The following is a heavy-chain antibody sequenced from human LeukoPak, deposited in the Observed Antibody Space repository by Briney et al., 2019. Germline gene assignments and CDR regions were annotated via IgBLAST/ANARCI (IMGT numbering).Heavy chain of an antibody. D-gene: IGHD1-26*01. CDR2: INWNSGTR. Sequence: PGRSLRLSCEASGFTFDDYAMHWVRQAPGKGLEWVSGINWNSGTRDYADSVRGRFTISRDNAKNSLYLQMNSLRAEDTALYYCAKDMSQYSGSYHFDFWGQGTLVTVSS. V-gene: IGHV3-9*01. CDR3: AKDMSQYSGSYHFDF. J-gene: IGHJ4*02. CDR1: GFTFDDYA.